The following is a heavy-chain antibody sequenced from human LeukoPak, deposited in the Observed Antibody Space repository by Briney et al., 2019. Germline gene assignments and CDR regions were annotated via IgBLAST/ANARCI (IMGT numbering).Heavy chain of an antibody. D-gene: IGHD3-10*01. CDR1: GGSFSGYY. J-gene: IGHJ4*02. CDR2: IYYSGST. CDR3: ARGGMYYYGSVLFDY. Sequence: KTSETLSLTCAVYGGSFSGYYWSWIRQHPGKGLEWIGYIYYSGSTYYNPSLKSRVTISVDTSKNQFSLKLSSVTAADTAVHYCARGGMYYYGSVLFDYWGQGTLVTVSS. V-gene: IGHV4-31*11.